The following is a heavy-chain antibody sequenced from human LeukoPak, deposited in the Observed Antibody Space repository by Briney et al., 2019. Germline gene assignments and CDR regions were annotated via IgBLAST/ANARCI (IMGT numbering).Heavy chain of an antibody. V-gene: IGHV4-61*02. Sequence: PSQTLSLTCTVSGGSISSGSYYWSWIRQAAGKGLEWIWRIYSSGKTNYKPSLQSRVTISVDTSKNQFSLKLSSVTAADTAVYYCARGYDNGAYQARGFDYWGQGILVTVSS. CDR3: ARGYDNGAYQARGFDY. J-gene: IGHJ4*02. CDR2: IYSSGKT. D-gene: IGHD3-22*01. CDR1: GGSISSGSYY.